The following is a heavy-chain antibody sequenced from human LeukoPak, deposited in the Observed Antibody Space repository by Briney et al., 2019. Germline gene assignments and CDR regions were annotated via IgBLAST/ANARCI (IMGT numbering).Heavy chain of an antibody. Sequence: SETLSLTCTVSGGSISSYYWSWIRQPLGKGLEWIGYIYTSGSTNYNPSLKSRVTIPVDTSKNQFSLKLSSVTAADTAVYYCARRGIVGATGGFDPWGQGTLVTVSS. CDR2: IYTSGST. CDR1: GGSISSYY. D-gene: IGHD1-26*01. V-gene: IGHV4-4*09. J-gene: IGHJ5*02. CDR3: ARRGIVGATGGFDP.